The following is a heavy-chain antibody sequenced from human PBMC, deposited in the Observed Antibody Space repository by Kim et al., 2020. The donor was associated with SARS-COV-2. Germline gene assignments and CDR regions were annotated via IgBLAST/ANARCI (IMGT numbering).Heavy chain of an antibody. CDR2: ISAYNGNT. CDR3: ARRNRYYYYYGMDV. J-gene: IGHJ6*02. V-gene: IGHV1-18*01. Sequence: ASVKVSCKASGYTFTSYGISWVRQAPGQGLEWMGWISAYNGNTNYAQKLQGRVTMTTDTSTSTAYMELRSLRSDDTAVYYCARRNRYYYYYGMDVWGQGTTVTVSS. CDR1: GYTFTSYG.